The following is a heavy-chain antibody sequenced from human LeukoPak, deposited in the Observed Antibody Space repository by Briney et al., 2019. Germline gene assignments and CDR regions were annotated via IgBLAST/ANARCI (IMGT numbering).Heavy chain of an antibody. CDR2: IYYSGST. CDR3: ARDPPHGRIAAAGSRDY. CDR1: GGSISSSSYY. V-gene: IGHV4-39*02. D-gene: IGHD6-13*01. Sequence: PSETLSLTCTVSGGSISSSSYYWGWIRQPPGKGLEWIGSIYYSGSTYYNPSLKSRVTISVDTSKNQFSLKLSSVTAADTAVYYCARDPPHGRIAAAGSRDYWGQGTLVTVSS. J-gene: IGHJ4*02.